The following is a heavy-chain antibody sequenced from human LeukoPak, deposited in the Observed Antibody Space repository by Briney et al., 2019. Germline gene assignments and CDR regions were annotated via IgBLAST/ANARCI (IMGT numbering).Heavy chain of an antibody. CDR1: GFTFSSYG. CDR3: AKDHYDVLTGTTYYFDH. J-gene: IGHJ4*02. CDR2: IWYDGSNK. V-gene: IGHV3-33*06. Sequence: PGGSLRLSCAASGFTFSSYGIHWVRQAPGKGLELVALIWYDGSNKYYADSVKGRFTISRDNSKNTLYLQMNSLRAEDTAVYYCAKDHYDVLTGTTYYFDHWGRGTLVTVSS. D-gene: IGHD3-9*01.